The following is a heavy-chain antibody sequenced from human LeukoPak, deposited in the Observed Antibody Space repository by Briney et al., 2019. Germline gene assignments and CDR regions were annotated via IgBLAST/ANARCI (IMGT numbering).Heavy chain of an antibody. J-gene: IGHJ3*02. D-gene: IGHD2/OR15-2a*01. CDR3: ARETVLYKDAFDI. CDR1: GGTFSSYA. CDR2: IIPILGIA. V-gene: IGHV1-69*04. Sequence: SVNVSCKASGGTFSSYAISWVRQAPGQGLEWMGRIIPILGIANYAQKFQGRVTITADKSTSTAYMELSSLRSDDTAVYYCARETVLYKDAFDIWGQGTMVTVSS.